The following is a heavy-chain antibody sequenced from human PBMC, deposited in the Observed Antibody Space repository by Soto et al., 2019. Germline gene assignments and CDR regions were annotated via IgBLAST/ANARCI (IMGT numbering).Heavy chain of an antibody. J-gene: IGHJ4*02. CDR3: ARVHCSGGSCYPGPFDY. CDR2: INHSGST. V-gene: IGHV4-34*01. CDR1: GGSFSGYY. D-gene: IGHD2-15*01. Sequence: SETLSLTCAVYGGSFSGYYWSWIRQPPGKGLEWIGEINHSGSTNYNPSLKSRVTISVDTSKNQFSLKLSSVTAADTAVYYCARVHCSGGSCYPGPFDYWGQGTLVTVSS.